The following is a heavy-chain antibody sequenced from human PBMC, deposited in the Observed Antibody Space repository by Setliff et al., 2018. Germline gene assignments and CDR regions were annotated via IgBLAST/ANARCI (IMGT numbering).Heavy chain of an antibody. J-gene: IGHJ4*02. Sequence: ASVKVSCKASGYSFTLYAMHWMRQAPGQRLEWMGWMNIDNGKTEYSQEFQDRVTFTRDTFAETAYMELRSLTSDDMAVYYCARVPRLEWLLPTFDSWGQGTLVTVSS. CDR3: ARVPRLEWLLPTFDS. D-gene: IGHD3-3*01. CDR1: GYSFTLYA. V-gene: IGHV1-3*03. CDR2: MNIDNGKT.